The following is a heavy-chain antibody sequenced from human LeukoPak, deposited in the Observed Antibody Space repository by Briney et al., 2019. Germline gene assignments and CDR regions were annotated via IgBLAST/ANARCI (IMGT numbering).Heavy chain of an antibody. CDR2: IYYSGST. Sequence: SETLCLTCTVSGGSISSSSYRWGWIRQPPGKGLEWIGSIYYSGSTYYNPSLKSRVTISVDTSKNQFSLKLSSVTAADTAVYYCARKVGATSIDYWGQGTLVTVSS. CDR1: GGSISSSSYR. J-gene: IGHJ4*02. CDR3: ARKVGATSIDY. D-gene: IGHD1-26*01. V-gene: IGHV4-39*01.